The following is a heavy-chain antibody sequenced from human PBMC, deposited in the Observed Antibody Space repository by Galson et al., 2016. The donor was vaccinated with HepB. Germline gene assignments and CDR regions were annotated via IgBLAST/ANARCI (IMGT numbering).Heavy chain of an antibody. V-gene: IGHV4-4*07. CDR2: IYISGST. CDR3: ARAGGFDYHFEN. CDR1: GVSISSYY. J-gene: IGHJ4*02. D-gene: IGHD5-12*01. Sequence: ETLSLTCSVSGVSISSYYWNWIRQTAGKGLEWIGRIYISGSTNYNPSLKSRVTMSSDTSKNQFSLNLESVTAADTAVYYCARAGGFDYHFENWGQGILVTVSS.